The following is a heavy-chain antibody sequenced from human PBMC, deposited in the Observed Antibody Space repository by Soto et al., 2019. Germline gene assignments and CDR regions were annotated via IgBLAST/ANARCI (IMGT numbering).Heavy chain of an antibody. CDR1: GFTFCSYV. D-gene: IGHD6-13*01. J-gene: IGHJ1*01. Sequence: GGSLRLSCAASGFTFCSYVMHWVRQAPGKGLEWVAVISYDGSNKFYTDSVKGRFTISRDNSKDTLYLQMNSLTAEDTALYYCAKLDQYSSSQGDWGQGTLVTVSS. CDR2: ISYDGSNK. CDR3: AKLDQYSSSQGD. V-gene: IGHV3-30*18.